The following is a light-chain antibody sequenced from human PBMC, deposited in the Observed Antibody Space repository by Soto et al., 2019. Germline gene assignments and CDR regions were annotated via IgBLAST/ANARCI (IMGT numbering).Light chain of an antibody. CDR1: QGISNY. Sequence: DIQMTQSPASLSASVGDRVTITCRASQGISNYLAWYQQKPGKVPKLLIYADSILQSGVPPRFSGSGSGTDFTLAISSLQPEDVATYYYQNYDSAPFPFGPGTKVDL. J-gene: IGKJ3*01. CDR3: QNYDSAPFP. CDR2: ADS. V-gene: IGKV1-27*01.